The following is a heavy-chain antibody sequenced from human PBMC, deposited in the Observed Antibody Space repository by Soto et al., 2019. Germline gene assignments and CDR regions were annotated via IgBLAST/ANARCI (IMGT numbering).Heavy chain of an antibody. V-gene: IGHV4-34*01. J-gene: IGHJ6*03. D-gene: IGHD2-15*01. CDR2: INHSGST. Sequence: SETLSLTCAVYGGSFSGYYWSWIRQPPGKGLEWIGEINHSGSTNYNPSLKSRVTISVDTSKNQFSLKLSSVTAADTAVYYCARGREDIVVVVAASRPCTYYYYYMDVWGKGTTVTVSS. CDR3: ARGREDIVVVVAASRPCTYYYYYMDV. CDR1: GGSFSGYY.